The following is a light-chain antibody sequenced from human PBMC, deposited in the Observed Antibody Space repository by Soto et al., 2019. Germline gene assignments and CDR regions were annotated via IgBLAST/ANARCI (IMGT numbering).Light chain of an antibody. CDR2: KAS. CDR3: QHYNSYSEE. CDR1: KTISSW. Sequence: DVQMAQSPSTLSGSVGDRVTITCRASKTISSWLAWYQQKPRKAPKLLIYKASTLKSGVPSRFSGSGSGTEFTLTISSLQPDDFATYYCQHYNSYSEEFGQGTKVDIK. V-gene: IGKV1-5*03. J-gene: IGKJ1*01.